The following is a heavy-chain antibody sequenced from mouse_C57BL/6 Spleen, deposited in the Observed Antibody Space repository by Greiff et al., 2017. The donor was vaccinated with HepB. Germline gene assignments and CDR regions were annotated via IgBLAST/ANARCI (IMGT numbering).Heavy chain of an antibody. CDR1: GYTFTSYW. J-gene: IGHJ4*01. D-gene: IGHD1-1*01. V-gene: IGHV1-5*01. CDR2: IYPGNSDT. CDR3: TRSSYYYGSSYAMDY. Sequence: VQLQQSGTVLARPGASVKMSCKTSGYTFTSYWMHWVKQRPGQGLEWIGAIYPGNSDTSYNQKFKGKAKLTAVTSASTAYMELSSLKNEDSAVYYCTRSSYYYGSSYAMDYWGQGTSVTDSS.